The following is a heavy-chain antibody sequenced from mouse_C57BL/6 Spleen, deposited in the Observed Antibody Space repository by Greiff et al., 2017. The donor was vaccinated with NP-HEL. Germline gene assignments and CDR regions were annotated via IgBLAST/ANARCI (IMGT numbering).Heavy chain of an antibody. CDR3: ARIYYDYDVGWYFDV. J-gene: IGHJ1*03. Sequence: QVQLQQSGPELVKPGASVKISCKASGYAFSSSWMNWVKQRPGKGLEWIGRIYPGDGDTNYNGKFKGKATLTADKSSSTAYMQLSSLTSEDSAVYFCARIYYDYDVGWYFDVWGTGTTVTGSS. CDR2: IYPGDGDT. D-gene: IGHD2-4*01. V-gene: IGHV1-82*01. CDR1: GYAFSSSW.